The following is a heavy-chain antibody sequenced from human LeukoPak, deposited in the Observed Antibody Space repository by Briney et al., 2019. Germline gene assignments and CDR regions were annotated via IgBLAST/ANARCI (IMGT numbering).Heavy chain of an antibody. Sequence: EGSLRLSCAASGFTFSTYWMSWVRQVPGKGLEWVANIKQDGSETYYVDSVNGRFTISRDNAKNSLFLQMNSLRAEDTAVYYCARDAGTRPLGHWGQGTLVSVSS. CDR2: IKQDGSET. CDR1: GFTFSTYW. D-gene: IGHD6-6*01. J-gene: IGHJ4*02. V-gene: IGHV3-7*01. CDR3: ARDAGTRPLGH.